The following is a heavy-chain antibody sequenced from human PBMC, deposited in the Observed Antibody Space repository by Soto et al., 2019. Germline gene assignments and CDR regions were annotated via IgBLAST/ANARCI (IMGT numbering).Heavy chain of an antibody. CDR3: ASGQTYYYDQFDY. J-gene: IGHJ4*02. V-gene: IGHV1-69*13. CDR1: GGTFSSYA. Sequence: ASVKVSCKASGGTFSSYAISWLRQSPGQGLEWMGGIIPIFGTANYAQKFQGRVTITADESTSTAYMELSSLRSEDTAVYYCASGQTYYYDQFDYWGQGTLVTVS. D-gene: IGHD3-22*01. CDR2: IIPIFGTA.